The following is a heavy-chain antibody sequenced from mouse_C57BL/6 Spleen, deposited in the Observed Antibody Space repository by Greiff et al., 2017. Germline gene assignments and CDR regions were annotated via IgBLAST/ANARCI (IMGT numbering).Heavy chain of an antibody. CDR1: GFTFSRYA. J-gene: IGHJ1*03. Sequence: EVKLVESGGGLVKPGGSLKLSCAASGFTFSRYAMSWVRQTPEKRLGWVATISDGGSYTYYPDNGKGRFTISRDKATNHLYLQMSHLKSEDTAMYYCARDRGSSPSYWYFGVWGTGTTVTVSS. D-gene: IGHD1-1*01. CDR2: ISDGGSYT. V-gene: IGHV5-4*01. CDR3: ARDRGSSPSYWYFGV.